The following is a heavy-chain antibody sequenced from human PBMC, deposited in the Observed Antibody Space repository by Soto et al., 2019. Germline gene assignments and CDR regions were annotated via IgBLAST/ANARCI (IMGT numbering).Heavy chain of an antibody. CDR2: IYYSGST. Sequence: SETLSLTCTVSGGSISSGDYYWSWIRQPPAKGLEWIGYIYYSGSTYYNPSLKSRVTISVDTSKNQFSLKLSSVTAADTAVYYCARVVNIVVVPAASGSMDVWGQGTTVTVSS. V-gene: IGHV4-30-4*01. D-gene: IGHD2-2*01. CDR3: ARVVNIVVVPAASGSMDV. J-gene: IGHJ6*02. CDR1: GGSISSGDYY.